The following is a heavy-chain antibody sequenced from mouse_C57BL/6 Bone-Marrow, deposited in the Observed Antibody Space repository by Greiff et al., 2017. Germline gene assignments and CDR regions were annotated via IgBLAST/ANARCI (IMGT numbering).Heavy chain of an antibody. Sequence: EVKLIESGGGLVKPGGSLKLSCAASGFTFSDYGMHWVRQAPEKGLEWVAYISSGSSTISYADTVKGRFTLSRDNAKNTLYLQMTSLGSEDTAMYYCAVYFYGSRRYFDVWGTGTTVTVSS. CDR3: AVYFYGSRRYFDV. CDR1: GFTFSDYG. D-gene: IGHD1-1*01. V-gene: IGHV5-17*01. J-gene: IGHJ1*03. CDR2: ISSGSSTI.